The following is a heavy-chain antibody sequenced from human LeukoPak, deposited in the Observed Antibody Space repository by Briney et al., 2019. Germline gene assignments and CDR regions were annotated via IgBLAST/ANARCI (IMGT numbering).Heavy chain of an antibody. Sequence: ASVKVSCKASGFTFTSSAVQWVRQARGQRLEWIGWIVVGSGNTNYAQKFQERVTITSDMSTSTAYMELSSLRSDDTAVYYCARDRGIAAVEGWFDPWGQGTLVTVSS. J-gene: IGHJ5*02. CDR3: ARDRGIAAVEGWFDP. CDR1: GFTFTSSA. CDR2: IVVGSGNT. V-gene: IGHV1-58*01. D-gene: IGHD6-13*01.